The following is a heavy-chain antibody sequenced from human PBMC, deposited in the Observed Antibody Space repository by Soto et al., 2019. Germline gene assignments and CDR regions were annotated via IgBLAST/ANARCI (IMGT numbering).Heavy chain of an antibody. CDR2: ISSIAGTI. V-gene: IGHV3-11*01. D-gene: IGHD4-4*01. Sequence: VGSLRLSCAASGFTFTDYYMSWIRQAPGKGLEWVSYISSIAGTIYYADSVKGRFTIFRDNAKNSLYLQMNSLRAEDTAVYYCVRTTVRRYFDYWGQGTLVTVSS. CDR1: GFTFTDYY. CDR3: VRTTVRRYFDY. J-gene: IGHJ4*02.